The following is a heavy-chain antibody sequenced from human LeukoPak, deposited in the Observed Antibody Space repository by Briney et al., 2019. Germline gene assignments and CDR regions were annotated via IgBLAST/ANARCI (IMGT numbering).Heavy chain of an antibody. Sequence: GGSLRLSCAASGFTVSSNYMSWVRQAPGKGLEWVSVIYSGGSTYYADSVKGRFTISRDNSKNTLYLQMNSLRAEDTAVYYCARDHYYGSGSYYNGVYYYYYYMDVWGKGTTVTVSS. CDR1: GFTVSSNY. CDR2: IYSGGST. V-gene: IGHV3-66*02. CDR3: ARDHYYGSGSYYNGVYYYYYYMDV. D-gene: IGHD3-10*01. J-gene: IGHJ6*03.